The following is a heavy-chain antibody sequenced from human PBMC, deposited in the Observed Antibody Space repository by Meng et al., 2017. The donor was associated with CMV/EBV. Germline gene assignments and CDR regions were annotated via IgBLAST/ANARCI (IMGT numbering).Heavy chain of an antibody. Sequence: QVQLVQTWAEVKSTGASVKVSCQTSGYRFSDHYMHWVRQAPGQGLEWMGWIYPNSGGTHYAQKFQDRVTMTRDTSISTVYMELSRLTSDDTAVYYCVRDHNWGPDYWGQGTLVTVSS. J-gene: IGHJ4*02. CDR1: GYRFSDHY. V-gene: IGHV1-2*02. CDR2: IYPNSGGT. CDR3: VRDHNWGPDY. D-gene: IGHD1-1*01.